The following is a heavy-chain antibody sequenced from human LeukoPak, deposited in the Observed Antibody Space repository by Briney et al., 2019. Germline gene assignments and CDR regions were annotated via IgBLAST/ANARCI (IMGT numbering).Heavy chain of an antibody. CDR1: GFTFSSYG. CDR2: ISYDGSNK. CDR3: AKDQGEAGNFDY. D-gene: IGHD6-19*01. Sequence: GGSLRLSCAASGFTFSSYGMHWVRQAPGKGLEWVAVISYDGSNKYYADSVKGRFTISRDNSKNTLYLQMNSLRAEDTAVYYCAKDQGEAGNFDYWGQGTLVTVSS. V-gene: IGHV3-30*18. J-gene: IGHJ4*02.